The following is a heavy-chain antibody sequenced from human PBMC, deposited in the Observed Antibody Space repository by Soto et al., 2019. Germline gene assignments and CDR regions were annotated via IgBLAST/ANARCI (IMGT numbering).Heavy chain of an antibody. CDR3: ARTCRSGGSCYLEY. J-gene: IGHJ4*02. V-gene: IGHV1-18*01. CDR1: GYSFSSFG. D-gene: IGHD2-15*01. Sequence: RASVKVSCKASGYSFSSFGISWVRQAPGQGLEWVGWVSVPSGDTSSAQNFQGRVTVTTDTSTGTAYMGVGSLRSDDTAVYYCARTCRSGGSCYLEYWGEGTLVTVSS. CDR2: VSVPSGDT.